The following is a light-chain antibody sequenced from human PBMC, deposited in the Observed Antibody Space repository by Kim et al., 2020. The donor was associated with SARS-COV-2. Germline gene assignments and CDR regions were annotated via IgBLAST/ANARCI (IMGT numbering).Light chain of an antibody. J-gene: IGLJ3*02. Sequence: LSITISCTRISSALYDSASVPWYRQHPGKAPKFLINDVSFRPSGVSSRFSGSKSGDKASLIISGLQADDEADYYCNSYTPFNTWIFGGGTKLTVL. CDR1: SSALYDSAS. CDR2: DVS. V-gene: IGLV2-14*03. CDR3: NSYTPFNTWI.